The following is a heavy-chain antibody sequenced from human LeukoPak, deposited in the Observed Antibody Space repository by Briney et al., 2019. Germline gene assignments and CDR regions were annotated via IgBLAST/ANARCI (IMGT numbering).Heavy chain of an antibody. V-gene: IGHV1-2*02. D-gene: IGHD3-22*01. CDR2: INPNSGGT. CDR3: ARDPMYYYDSSGYPDY. J-gene: IGHJ4*02. CDR1: GYTFTSYY. Sequence: ASVKVSCKASGYTFTSYYMHWVRQAPGQGLEWMGWINPNSGGTNYAQKFQGRVTMTRDTSISTAYMELSRLRSDDTAVYYCARDPMYYYDSSGYPDYWGQGTLVTVSS.